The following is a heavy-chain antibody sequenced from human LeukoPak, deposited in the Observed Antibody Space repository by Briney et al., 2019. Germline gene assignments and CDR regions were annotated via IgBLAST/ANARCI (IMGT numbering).Heavy chain of an antibody. CDR3: ARVGDYYDSNFDY. J-gene: IGHJ4*02. V-gene: IGHV1-69*04. CDR2: IIPILGIA. CDR1: GGTFSSYA. Sequence: SVKVSCKASGGTFSSYAISWVRQAPGQGLEWMGRIIPILGIANYAQKFQGRVTITADKSTSTAYMELSSLRSEDTAVYYCARVGDYYDSNFDYWGQGTLVTVSS. D-gene: IGHD3-22*01.